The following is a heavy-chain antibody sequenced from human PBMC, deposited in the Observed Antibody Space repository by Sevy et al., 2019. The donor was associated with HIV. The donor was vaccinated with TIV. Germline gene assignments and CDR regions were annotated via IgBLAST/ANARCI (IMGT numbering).Heavy chain of an antibody. D-gene: IGHD2-15*01. CDR2: IFPGNSDA. Sequence: GESLKISCETSGYWFTSHWIGWVRRMPGKGLEWGGIIFPGNSDARYAPSFQGQVTISVDKSISAAYLQWSSLKASDTAIYYGVRGGHLPLDAFDIWGQGTMVTVSS. CDR3: VRGGHLPLDAFDI. J-gene: IGHJ3*02. V-gene: IGHV5-51*01. CDR1: GYWFTSHW.